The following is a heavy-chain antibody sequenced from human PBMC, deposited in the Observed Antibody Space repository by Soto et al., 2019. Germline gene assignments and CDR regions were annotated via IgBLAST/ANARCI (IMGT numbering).Heavy chain of an antibody. CDR2: VFHSGST. Sequence: PSETLSLTCTVSGGSITSYYWSWIRQPPGKGLEWIGYVFHSGSTKYNPSLKSRVTISIDTSKNQFSLRLSSVTAADTAVYYCARHYNWCDPWGQGTPVTVSS. J-gene: IGHJ5*02. CDR1: GGSITSYY. V-gene: IGHV4-59*08. CDR3: ARHYNWCDP.